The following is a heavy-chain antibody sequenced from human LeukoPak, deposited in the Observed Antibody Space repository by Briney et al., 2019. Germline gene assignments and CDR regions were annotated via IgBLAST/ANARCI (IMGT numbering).Heavy chain of an antibody. CDR3: ARDRHCGSYY. J-gene: IGHJ4*02. CDR2: ISSSGSTI. V-gene: IGHV3-11*01. Sequence: GGSLRLSCAASGFTFSDYYMSWIRQAPGEGLEWVSCISSSGSTIYYADSVKGRFTISRDNAKNSLYLQMNNLRAEDTAVYYCARDRHCGSYYWGQGTLVTVSS. CDR1: GFTFSDYY. D-gene: IGHD1-26*01.